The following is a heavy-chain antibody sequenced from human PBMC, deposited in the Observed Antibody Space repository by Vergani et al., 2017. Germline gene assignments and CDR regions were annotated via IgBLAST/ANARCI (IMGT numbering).Heavy chain of an antibody. Sequence: QVQLVQSGAEVKKPGASVKVSCKASGYTFTSYYMHWVRQAPGQGLEWMGIINPSGGSTSYAQKFQGRVTMTRDTSTSTVYMELSSLRSEDTAVYYCARDSAVITMVLGIIGWFDPWGQGTLVTVSS. CDR1: GYTFTSYY. CDR3: ARDSAVITMVLGIIGWFDP. CDR2: INPSGGST. D-gene: IGHD3-10*01. J-gene: IGHJ5*02. V-gene: IGHV1-46*03.